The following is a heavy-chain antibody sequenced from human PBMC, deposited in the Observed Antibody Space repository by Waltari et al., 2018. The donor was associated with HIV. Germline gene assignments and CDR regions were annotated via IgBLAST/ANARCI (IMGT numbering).Heavy chain of an antibody. CDR1: GLMYISYS. Sequence: EVQVVQSGGGLVKPGESLRPSWHGLGLMYISYSMNWVRQSPGKGLEWVSSINSRGSFIYYSDSVKGRFTVARDNANNSLYLQMNNLRDDDTAVYFCTRANGPSDYWGQGVLVTVSS. V-gene: IGHV3-21*06. D-gene: IGHD2-8*01. CDR3: TRANGPSDY. CDR2: INSRGSFI. J-gene: IGHJ4*02.